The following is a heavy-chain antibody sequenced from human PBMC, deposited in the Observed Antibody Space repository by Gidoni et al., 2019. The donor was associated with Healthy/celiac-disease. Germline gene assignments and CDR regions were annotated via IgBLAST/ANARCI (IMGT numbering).Heavy chain of an antibody. CDR3: AGGPFYYYYGMDV. D-gene: IGHD3-16*01. Sequence: QVQLVESGGGLVKPGGSLRLSCAASGFTFSDYYMRWIRQAPGKGLEWVSYISSSSSYTNYADSVKGRFTISRDNAKNSLYLQMNSLRAEDTAVYYCAGGPFYYYYGMDVWGQGTTVTVSS. CDR1: GFTFSDYY. V-gene: IGHV3-11*05. CDR2: ISSSSSYT. J-gene: IGHJ6*02.